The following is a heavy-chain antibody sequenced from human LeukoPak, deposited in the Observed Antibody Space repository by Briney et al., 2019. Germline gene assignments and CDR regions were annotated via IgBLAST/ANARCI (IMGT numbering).Heavy chain of an antibody. J-gene: IGHJ6*02. CDR2: IKQDGSER. Sequence: PGGSLRLSCAASGFTFSSYSMSWVREAPGKGLEWVANIKQDGSERSFVDSVKGRFTISRDNAKNSLYLQMNSLRAEDTAVYYCARDVDPLLWFGEPPVWGQGTTVTVSS. CDR3: ARDVDPLLWFGEPPV. CDR1: GFTFSSYS. V-gene: IGHV3-7*01. D-gene: IGHD3-10*01.